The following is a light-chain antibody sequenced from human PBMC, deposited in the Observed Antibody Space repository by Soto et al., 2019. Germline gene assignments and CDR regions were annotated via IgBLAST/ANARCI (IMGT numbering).Light chain of an antibody. V-gene: IGKV3-20*01. CDR2: GAS. CDR3: QQYGSSRT. J-gene: IGKJ2*02. Sequence: EIVLTQSPGTLSLSPGERATLSCRASQSVSSSYLAWYQQKPGQAPRLLIYGASSRATGIPDRVSGSGSGTDFTLTIARLGPDDFAVYYCQQYGSSRTFGQGTKLEIK. CDR1: QSVSSSY.